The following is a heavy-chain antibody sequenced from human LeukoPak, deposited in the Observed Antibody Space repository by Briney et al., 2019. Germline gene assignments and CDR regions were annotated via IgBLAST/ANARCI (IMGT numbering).Heavy chain of an antibody. D-gene: IGHD5-18*01. CDR3: ARITRGYNYALDS. V-gene: IGHV3-11*01. J-gene: IGHJ4*02. Sequence: PGGSLRLSCAASGFTFSDYYMSWIRQAPGKGLEWVSYISSSGNTIYYADSVKGRFTISRDNAQNSLFLQMNSLRAEDTAVYYCARITRGYNYALDSWGQGTLVTVSS. CDR1: GFTFSDYY. CDR2: ISSSGNTI.